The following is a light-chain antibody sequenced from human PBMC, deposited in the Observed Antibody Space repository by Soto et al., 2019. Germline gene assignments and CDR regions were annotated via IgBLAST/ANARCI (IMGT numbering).Light chain of an antibody. J-gene: IGKJ2*01. CDR2: AAS. Sequence: DIKMTQSPSSLSASIGDRVTMTCRASQSISTFLNWYRQRPGKAPKLLIYAASSLQSGVPSRFSGSGSGTDFTLTISSLQPEDFATYYCQQSYSTLLYTFGQGTKVDIK. CDR3: QQSYSTLLYT. CDR1: QSISTF. V-gene: IGKV1-39*01.